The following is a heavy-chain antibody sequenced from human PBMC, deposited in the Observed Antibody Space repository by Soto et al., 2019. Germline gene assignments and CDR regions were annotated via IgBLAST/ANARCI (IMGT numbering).Heavy chain of an antibody. D-gene: IGHD2-21*02. CDR3: ARELGDFVGRSIDN. J-gene: IGHJ4*02. CDR2: IYHSGSS. CDR1: GGSISSGLSS. Sequence: TLSLTCAVSGGSISSGLSSWSWIRQPPGKGLEWIGYIYHSGSSSYNPSLKSRVTISIDKSKNHFSLNLTSVTAADTAVYYCARELGDFVGRSIDNWGQGTLVTVSS. V-gene: IGHV4-30-2*01.